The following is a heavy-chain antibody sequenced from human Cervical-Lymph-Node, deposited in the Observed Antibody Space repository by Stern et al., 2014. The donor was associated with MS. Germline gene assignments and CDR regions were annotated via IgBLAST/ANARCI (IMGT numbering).Heavy chain of an antibody. V-gene: IGHV1-69*06. J-gene: IGHJ4*02. CDR1: GDTFSNYD. Sequence: QVQLGQSGAEVKKPGSSVKVSCKASGDTFSNYDISWVRQAPGQGLEWMGGINPIFGTATYAQKFQGRVTLTAEKSTSAVYMELSRLRFEDTAVYYCARQADSGSYFDFWGQGTLVTVSS. CDR3: ARQADSGSYFDF. CDR2: INPIFGTA. D-gene: IGHD2-15*01.